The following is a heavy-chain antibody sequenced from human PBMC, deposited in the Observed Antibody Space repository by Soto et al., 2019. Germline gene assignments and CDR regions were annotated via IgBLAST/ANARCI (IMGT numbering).Heavy chain of an antibody. V-gene: IGHV3-23*01. D-gene: IGHD2-2*02. CDR3: AKAKNQDCSSTSCYTGGEDY. Sequence: GGSLRLSCAASGFTFSSYAMSWVRQAPGKGLEWVSAISGSGGSTYYADSVKGRFTISRDNSKNTLYLQMNSLRAEDTAVYYCAKAKNQDCSSTSCYTGGEDYWGQGTLVTVSS. J-gene: IGHJ4*02. CDR2: ISGSGGST. CDR1: GFTFSSYA.